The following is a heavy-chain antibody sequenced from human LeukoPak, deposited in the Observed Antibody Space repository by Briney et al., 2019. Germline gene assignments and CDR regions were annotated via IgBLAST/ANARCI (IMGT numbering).Heavy chain of an antibody. D-gene: IGHD6-13*01. J-gene: IGHJ6*02. Sequence: PGGSLRLSCAASGFTFSSYAMSWVRQAPGKGLEWVSAISGSGGSTYYADSVKGRSTISRDNSKNTPYLQMNSLRAEDTAVYYCANGDIAAAGNYYYYGMDVWGQGTTVTVSS. CDR1: GFTFSSYA. CDR2: ISGSGGST. CDR3: ANGDIAAAGNYYYYGMDV. V-gene: IGHV3-23*01.